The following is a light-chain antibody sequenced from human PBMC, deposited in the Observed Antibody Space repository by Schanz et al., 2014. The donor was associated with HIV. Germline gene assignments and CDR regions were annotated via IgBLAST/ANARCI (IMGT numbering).Light chain of an antibody. J-gene: IGLJ2*01. CDR3: AAWDDSLNGSVV. CDR2: DVN. CDR1: SSDVGGYDY. Sequence: QSALTQPRSVSGSPGQSVTISCTGTSSDVGGYDYVSWYQQHPGQAPKLMIYDVNIRPSGVPDRFSGSKSGTSASLAISGLQSEDEADYYCAAWDDSLNGSVVFGGGTKLTVL. V-gene: IGLV2-11*01.